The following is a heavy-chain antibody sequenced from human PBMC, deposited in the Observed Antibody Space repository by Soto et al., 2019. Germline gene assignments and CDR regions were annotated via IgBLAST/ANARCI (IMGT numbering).Heavy chain of an antibody. CDR2: ISGSGGST. V-gene: IGHV3-23*01. CDR1: RFTFSSYA. J-gene: IGHJ6*02. CDR3: AKAARGREGGYMDV. D-gene: IGHD3-16*01. Sequence: EVQLLESGGGLVQPGGSLRLSCAASRFTFSSYAMSWVRQAPGKGLEWVSAISGSGGSTYYADSVKGRFTISRDNSKNTLYLQMNSLIAEDTAVYYCAKAARGREGGYMDVWGQGTTVTVSS.